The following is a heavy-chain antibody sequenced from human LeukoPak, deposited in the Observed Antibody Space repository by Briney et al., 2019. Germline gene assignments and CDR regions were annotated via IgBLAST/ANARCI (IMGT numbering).Heavy chain of an antibody. D-gene: IGHD2-2*01. Sequence: GGSLRLSCAASGFTFSSYAMHWVRQAPGKGLEWVAVISYDGSNKYYADSVKGRFTISRDNAKNSLYLQMNSLRAEDTAVYYCARDDCSSISCYHNWFDPWGQGTLVTVSS. J-gene: IGHJ5*02. CDR1: GFTFSSYA. CDR2: ISYDGSNK. CDR3: ARDDCSSISCYHNWFDP. V-gene: IGHV3-30*04.